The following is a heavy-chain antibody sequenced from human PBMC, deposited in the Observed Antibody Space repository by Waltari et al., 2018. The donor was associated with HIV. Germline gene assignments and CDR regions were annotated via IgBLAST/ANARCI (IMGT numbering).Heavy chain of an antibody. CDR1: GYTFTSYD. CDR3: ARAGTMIVSVITKYYYYGMDV. CDR2: MNPNSGNT. J-gene: IGHJ6*02. Sequence: QVQLVQSGAEVTKPGASVKVSCKASGYTFTSYDINWVRQATGQGLEWMGWMNPNSGNTGYAQKFQGRVTMTRNTSISTAYMGLSSLRSEDTAVYYCARAGTMIVSVITKYYYYGMDVWGQGTTVTVSS. D-gene: IGHD3-22*01. V-gene: IGHV1-8*01.